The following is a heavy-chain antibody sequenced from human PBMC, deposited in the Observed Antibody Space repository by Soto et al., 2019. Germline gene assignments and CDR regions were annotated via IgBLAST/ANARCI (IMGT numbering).Heavy chain of an antibody. CDR1: GYTLTELS. Sequence: GASVKVSWKVSGYTLTELSMHWVRQAPGKGLEWMGGFDPEDGETIYAQKFQGRVTLTEDTSTETAYRELSSLRSEDTAVYYCATIYDYIGGSYRTGPLDYGGQGTLVTVSS. D-gene: IGHD3-16*02. J-gene: IGHJ4*02. CDR3: ATIYDYIGGSYRTGPLDY. CDR2: FDPEDGET. V-gene: IGHV1-24*01.